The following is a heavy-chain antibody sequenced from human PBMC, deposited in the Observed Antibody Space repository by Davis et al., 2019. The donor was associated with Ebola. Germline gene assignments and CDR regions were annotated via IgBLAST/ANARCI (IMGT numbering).Heavy chain of an antibody. Sequence: LSLTCAASGFTFSNYWMTWVRQAPVRGLEWVANIKQDGSEKQYVDYVRGRFTISRDNAKKSLYLQMNSLKTEDTAVSYCARDCSSTSCWAGTYSKWAYYYYGMDVLGKGTTVTVSS. V-gene: IGHV3-7*03. CDR2: IKQDGSEK. CDR1: GFTFSNYW. CDR3: ARDCSSTSCWAGTYSKWAYYYYGMDV. J-gene: IGHJ6*04. D-gene: IGHD2-2*01.